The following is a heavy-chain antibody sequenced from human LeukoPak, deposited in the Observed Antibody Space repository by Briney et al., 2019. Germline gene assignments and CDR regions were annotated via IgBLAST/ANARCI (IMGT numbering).Heavy chain of an antibody. CDR1: GYSFTNYW. D-gene: IGHD3-22*01. V-gene: IGHV5-51*01. CDR3: ARLGAHYYDSSGYYFDY. J-gene: IGHJ4*02. CDR2: IYPGDSDT. Sequence: GESLKISCKGPGYSFTNYWIGWVRQMPGKGLEWMGIIYPGDSDTRYSPSFQGQVTISADKSISTAYLQWSSLKASDTAMYYCARLGAHYYDSSGYYFDYWGQGTLVTVSS.